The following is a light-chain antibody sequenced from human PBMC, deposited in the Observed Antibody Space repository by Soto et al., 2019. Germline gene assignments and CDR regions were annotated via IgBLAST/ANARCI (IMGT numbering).Light chain of an antibody. CDR2: EVS. CDR3: SSYTTISTGV. V-gene: IGLV2-14*01. CDR1: SSDVGAYSY. J-gene: IGLJ1*01. Sequence: QSALTQPASVSGSPGQSITISCTGTSSDVGAYSYFSWFQQHPDKAPKLMIYEVSNRPSGVSNRFSGSKSGNTASLTISGLQAEDEADYYCSSYTTISTGVFGTGTKLTVL.